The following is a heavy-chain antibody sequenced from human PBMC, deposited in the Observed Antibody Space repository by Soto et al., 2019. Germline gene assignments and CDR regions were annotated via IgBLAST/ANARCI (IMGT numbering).Heavy chain of an antibody. CDR3: ARVGSGSAFDI. D-gene: IGHD3-3*01. Sequence: GASVKVSCKASGGTFSSYTISWVRQAPGQGLEWMGRIIPILGIANYAQKFQGRVTMTRDTSTSTVYMELSSLRSEDTAVYYCARVGSGSAFDIWGQGTMVTVSS. V-gene: IGHV1-69*02. CDR2: IIPILGIA. CDR1: GGTFSSYT. J-gene: IGHJ3*02.